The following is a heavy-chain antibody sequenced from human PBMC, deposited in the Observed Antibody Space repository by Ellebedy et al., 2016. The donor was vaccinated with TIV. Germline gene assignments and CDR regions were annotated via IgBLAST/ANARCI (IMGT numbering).Heavy chain of an antibody. CDR1: GFTFSNYG. CDR2: ISSDGRNK. J-gene: IGHJ4*02. CDR3: AKETWETSGHYIDY. Sequence: GESLKISCAASGFTFSNYGMHWVRQAPGKGLEWVAVISSDGRNKYYADSVKGRFTISRDKSKNTLYLQMNSLRVEDTAVYYCAKETWETSGHYIDYWGQGTLVTVSS. V-gene: IGHV3-30*18. D-gene: IGHD2-15*01.